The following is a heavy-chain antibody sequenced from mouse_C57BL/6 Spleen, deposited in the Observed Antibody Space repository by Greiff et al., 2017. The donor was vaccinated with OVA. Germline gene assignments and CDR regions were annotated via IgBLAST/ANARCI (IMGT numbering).Heavy chain of an antibody. D-gene: IGHD2-12*01. V-gene: IGHV1-82*01. CDR2: IYPGDGDT. CDR1: GYAFSSSW. Sequence: QVQLQQSGPELVKPGASVKISCKASGYAFSSSWMNWVKQRPGKGLEWIGRIYPGDGDTNYNGKFKGKATLTADKSSSTAYMQLSSLTSEDSAVYFCARSAPTIAMDYWGQGTSVTVSS. J-gene: IGHJ4*01. CDR3: ARSAPTIAMDY.